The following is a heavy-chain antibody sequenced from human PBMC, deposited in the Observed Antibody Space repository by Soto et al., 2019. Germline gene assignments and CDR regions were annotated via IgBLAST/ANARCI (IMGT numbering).Heavy chain of an antibody. J-gene: IGHJ6*02. CDR2: IYPGDSAT. D-gene: IGHD5-18*01. Sequence: GESLKISCKGSGYSFTSYWIGWVRQMPGNGLEWMGIIYPGDSATRYSPSFQGQVTISADKSISTAYLQWSSLKASDTAMYYCARLDVDTAMVSPLWYYGMDVWGQGTTVTVSS. V-gene: IGHV5-51*01. CDR3: ARLDVDTAMVSPLWYYGMDV. CDR1: GYSFTSYW.